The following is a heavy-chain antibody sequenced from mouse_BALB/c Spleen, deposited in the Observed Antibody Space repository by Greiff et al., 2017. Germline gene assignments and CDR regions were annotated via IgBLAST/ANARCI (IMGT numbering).Heavy chain of an antibody. J-gene: IGHJ3*01. CDR2: ISSGSSTI. CDR3: ARSRGTGDWFAY. Sequence: EVQLVESGGGLVQPGGSRKLSCAASGFTFSSFGMHWVRQAPEKGLEWVAYISSGSSTIYYADTVKGRFTISRDNPKNTLFLQMTSLRSEDTAMYYGARSRGTGDWFAYWGQGTLVTVSA. D-gene: IGHD4-1*01. CDR1: GFTFSSFG. V-gene: IGHV5-17*02.